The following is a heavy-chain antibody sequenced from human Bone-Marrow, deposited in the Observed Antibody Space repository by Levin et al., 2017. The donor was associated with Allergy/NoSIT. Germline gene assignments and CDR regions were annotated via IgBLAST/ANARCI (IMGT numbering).Heavy chain of an antibody. D-gene: IGHD4-17*01. CDR2: ISYDGSNK. CDR1: GFTFSSYA. J-gene: IGHJ4*02. Sequence: GGSLRLSCAASGFTFSSYAMHWVRQAPGKGLEWVAVISYDGSNKYYADSVKGRFTISRDNSKNTLYLQMNSLRAEDTAVYYCARDYDYGDSYFDYWGQGTLVTVSS. V-gene: IGHV3-30-3*01. CDR3: ARDYDYGDSYFDY.